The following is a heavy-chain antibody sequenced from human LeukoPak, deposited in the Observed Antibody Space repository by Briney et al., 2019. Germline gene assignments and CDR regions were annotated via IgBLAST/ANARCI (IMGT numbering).Heavy chain of an antibody. D-gene: IGHD2-15*01. Sequence: GGSLRLSCAASGFTFSSYSMNWVRQAPGKGLEWVSYISSSSSNIYYADSVKGRFTISRDNAKNSLYLQMNSLRAEDTAVYYCARRLYCRGGSCHLSFDYWGQGTLVTVSS. CDR1: GFTFSSYS. CDR3: ARRLYCRGGSCHLSFDY. J-gene: IGHJ4*02. CDR2: ISSSSSNI. V-gene: IGHV3-48*01.